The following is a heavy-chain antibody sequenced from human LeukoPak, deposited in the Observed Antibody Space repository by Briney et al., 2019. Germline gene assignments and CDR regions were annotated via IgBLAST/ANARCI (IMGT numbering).Heavy chain of an antibody. D-gene: IGHD3-10*01. CDR1: GGSFSGYY. Sequence: SETLSLTCAVYGGSFSGYYWSWIRQPPGKGLEWIGEINHSGSTNYNPSPKSRVTISVDTSKNQFSLKLSSVTAADTAVYYCARHRRTDYYGSGSLRKFDPWGQGTLVTVSS. CDR3: ARHRRTDYYGSGSLRKFDP. CDR2: INHSGST. J-gene: IGHJ5*02. V-gene: IGHV4-34*01.